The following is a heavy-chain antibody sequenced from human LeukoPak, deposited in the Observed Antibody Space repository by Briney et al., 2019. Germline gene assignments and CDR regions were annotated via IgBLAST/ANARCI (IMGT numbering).Heavy chain of an antibody. J-gene: IGHJ5*02. Sequence: ASVTVSCKASGYTFTGYYTHWVRQAPGQGLEWMGWINPNSGGTNYAQKFQGRVTMTRDTSISTAYMELSRLRSDDTAVYYCARGQVGQRLVYNWFDPWGQGTLVTVSS. CDR1: GYTFTGYY. CDR3: ARGQVGQRLVYNWFDP. D-gene: IGHD6-13*01. V-gene: IGHV1-2*02. CDR2: INPNSGGT.